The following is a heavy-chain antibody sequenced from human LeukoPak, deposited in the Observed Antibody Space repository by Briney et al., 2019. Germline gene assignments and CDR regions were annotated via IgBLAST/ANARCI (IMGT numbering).Heavy chain of an antibody. J-gene: IGHJ6*02. CDR1: GYTFTSYG. CDR2: ISTNTGNP. D-gene: IGHD3-9*01. V-gene: IGHV7-4-1*02. CDR3: ATVIGDDILTGSAFYGMDV. Sequence: GASLRVSCTASGYTFTSYGISWVRQAPGQGLEWMGWISTNTGNPTYAQGFTGRFVFSLDTSVSTAYLQISSLKAEDTAVYYCATVIGDDILTGSAFYGMDVWGQGTTVTVSS.